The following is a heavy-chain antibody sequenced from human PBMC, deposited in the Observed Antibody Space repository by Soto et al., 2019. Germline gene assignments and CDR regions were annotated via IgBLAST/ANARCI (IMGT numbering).Heavy chain of an antibody. CDR3: ARAFYGSGSYGDFDY. J-gene: IGHJ4*02. D-gene: IGHD3-10*01. Sequence: SETLSLTCAVYGGSFSCYDWSWIRQPPGKGLEWIGEINHSGSTNYNPSLKSRVTISVDTSKNQFSLKLSSVTAADTAVYYCARAFYGSGSYGDFDYWGQGTLVTVSS. CDR2: INHSGST. V-gene: IGHV4-34*01. CDR1: GGSFSCYD.